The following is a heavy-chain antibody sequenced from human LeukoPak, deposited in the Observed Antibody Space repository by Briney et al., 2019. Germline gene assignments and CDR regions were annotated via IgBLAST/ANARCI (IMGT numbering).Heavy chain of an antibody. CDR1: GGSISSYY. Sequence: KTSETLSLTCTVSGGSISSYYWSWIRQPPGKGLEWIGYIYYSGSTYYNPSLKSRVTISVDTSKNQFSLKLSSVTAADTAVYYCARAYDYYGSGRPPHDYWGQGTLVTVSS. CDR3: ARAYDYYGSGRPPHDY. V-gene: IGHV4-59*12. CDR2: IYYSGST. J-gene: IGHJ4*02. D-gene: IGHD3-10*01.